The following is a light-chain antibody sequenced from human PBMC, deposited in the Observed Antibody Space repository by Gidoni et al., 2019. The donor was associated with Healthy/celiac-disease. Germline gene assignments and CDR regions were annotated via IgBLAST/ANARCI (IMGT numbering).Light chain of an antibody. J-gene: IGKJ3*01. CDR2: AAS. CDR1: QGISNY. V-gene: IGKV1-27*01. CDR3: QKYNSALGFT. Sequence: DIQMTQSPSSLSASVEDRVTITCRASQGISNYLAWYQQKPGKVPKLLIYAASTLQSGVPSRFSGSGSGTDFTLTISSLQPEDVATYYCQKYNSALGFTFGPGTKVDIK.